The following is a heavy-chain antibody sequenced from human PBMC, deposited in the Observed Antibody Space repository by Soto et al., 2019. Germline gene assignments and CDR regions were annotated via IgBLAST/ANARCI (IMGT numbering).Heavy chain of an antibody. Sequence: GGSLRLSCAASGFTFSDYYMSWIRQAPGKGLEWVSYISSSGSTIYYADSVKGRFTISRDNSKNTLYLQMNSLRAEDTAVYYCARDRDYGDYDAFDIWGQGTMVTVSS. CDR3: ARDRDYGDYDAFDI. V-gene: IGHV3-11*04. CDR2: ISSSGSTI. CDR1: GFTFSDYY. J-gene: IGHJ3*02. D-gene: IGHD4-17*01.